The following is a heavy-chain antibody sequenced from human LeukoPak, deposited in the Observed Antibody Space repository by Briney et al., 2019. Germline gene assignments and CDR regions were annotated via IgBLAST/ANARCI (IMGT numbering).Heavy chain of an antibody. J-gene: IGHJ4*02. V-gene: IGHV3-7*01. D-gene: IGHD6-13*01. CDR1: GFSVSGYW. CDR2: IKQDGSEK. CDR3: AREWQGGIAAAGTRIEGDY. Sequence: GGSLRLSCAVSGFSVSGYWMTWVRQAPGKGLEGVANIKQDGSEKNYVDSVKGRFTICRDNAEDSLVLQMNSRRVEDTAVYYCAREWQGGIAAAGTRIEGDYWGQGTLVAVSS.